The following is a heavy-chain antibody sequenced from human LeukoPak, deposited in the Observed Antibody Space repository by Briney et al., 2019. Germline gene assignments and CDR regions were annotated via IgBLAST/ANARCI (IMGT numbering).Heavy chain of an antibody. CDR1: GGTFSSYA. J-gene: IGHJ5*02. CDR3: ARDYYGSGSYYDLNWFDP. V-gene: IGHV1-69*06. D-gene: IGHD3-10*01. CDR2: IIPIFGTA. Sequence: ASVKVSCKASGGTFSSYAISWVRQAPGQGLEWMGGIIPIFGTANYAQKFQGRVTITADKSTSTAYMELSSLRSEDTAVYYCARDYYGSGSYYDLNWFDPWGQGTLVTVSS.